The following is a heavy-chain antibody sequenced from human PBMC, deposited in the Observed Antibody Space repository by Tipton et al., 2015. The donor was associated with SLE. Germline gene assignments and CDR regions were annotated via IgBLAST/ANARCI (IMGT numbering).Heavy chain of an antibody. CDR1: QYSFTSFW. V-gene: IGHV5-51*01. D-gene: IGHD4-11*01. CDR3: ARQDYRGYYYYGLDV. J-gene: IGHJ6*02. CDR2: IYPGDSDT. Sequence: QSGAEVKKPGESLRISCKGSQYSFTSFWIAWVRQMPGKGLEWMGIIYPGDSDTRYSPPFQGQVTFSADKSISTAYLQWSSLKASDTAIYYCARQDYRGYYYYGLDVWGQGTTVTVSS.